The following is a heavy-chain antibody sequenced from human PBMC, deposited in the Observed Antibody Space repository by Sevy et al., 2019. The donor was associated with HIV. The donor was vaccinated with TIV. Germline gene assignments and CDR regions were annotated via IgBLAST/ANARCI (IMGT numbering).Heavy chain of an antibody. CDR3: ARVDSCGGDCYYFDY. Sequence: ASVKVSCTASGYTFTDYYIHWVRQAPGQGLECMGIINPNGGGTNYAQSFQGRVTMTRVTSTSTVYMELSSLRSEDSAVYYCARVDSCGGDCYYFDYWGQGTLVTVSS. CDR1: GYTFTDYY. CDR2: INPNGGGT. D-gene: IGHD2-21*02. V-gene: IGHV1-46*01. J-gene: IGHJ4*02.